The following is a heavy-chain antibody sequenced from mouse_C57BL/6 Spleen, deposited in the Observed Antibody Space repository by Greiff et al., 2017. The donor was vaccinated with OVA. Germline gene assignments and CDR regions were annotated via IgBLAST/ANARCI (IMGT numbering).Heavy chain of an antibody. Sequence: EVKLQQSGPELVKPGASVKIPCKASGYTFTDYNMDWVKQSHGKSLEWIGDINPNNGGTIYNQKFKGKATLTVDKSSSTAYMELRSLTSEDTAVYYCARKGEDDGYDYYAMDYWGQGTSVTVSS. D-gene: IGHD2-3*01. CDR1: GYTFTDYN. CDR3: ARKGEDDGYDYYAMDY. J-gene: IGHJ4*01. CDR2: INPNNGGT. V-gene: IGHV1-18*01.